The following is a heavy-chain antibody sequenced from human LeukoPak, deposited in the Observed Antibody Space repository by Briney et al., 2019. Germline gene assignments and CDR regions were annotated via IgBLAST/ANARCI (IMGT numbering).Heavy chain of an antibody. V-gene: IGHV3-48*04. CDR2: ISSSGSTI. J-gene: IGHJ4*02. CDR3: ARVGIFGYQKEDY. D-gene: IGHD6-25*01. CDR1: GFTFSSYS. Sequence: GRSLRLSCAASGFTFSSYSMNWVRQAPGKGLEWVSYISSSGSTIYYADSVKGRFTISRDNAKNSLYLQMNSLRAEDTAVYYCARVGIFGYQKEDYWGQGTLVTVSS.